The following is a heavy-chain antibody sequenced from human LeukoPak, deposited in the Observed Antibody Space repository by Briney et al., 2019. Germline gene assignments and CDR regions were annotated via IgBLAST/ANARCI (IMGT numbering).Heavy chain of an antibody. V-gene: IGHV3-7*01. CDR1: GFTFSSYW. D-gene: IGHD6-19*01. Sequence: GGSLRLSCAASGFTFSSYWMSWVRQAPGKGLEWVANIKQDGSEKYYADSVKGRFTISRDNSKNTLYLQMNSLRAEDTAVYYCAKDQVAGTLVYWGQGTLVTVSS. CDR2: IKQDGSEK. CDR3: AKDQVAGTLVY. J-gene: IGHJ4*02.